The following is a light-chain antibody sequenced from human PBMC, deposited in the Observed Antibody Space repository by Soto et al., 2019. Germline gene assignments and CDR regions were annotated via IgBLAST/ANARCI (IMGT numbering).Light chain of an antibody. CDR3: QQYANSPIT. V-gene: IGKV3-20*01. J-gene: IGKJ5*01. Sequence: ELVLTQSPATLSLSPGKSATLSCTASQPVSSNFLAWYQQKPGQAPRLLIYGVSSRASGIPDRFFGSGSGTDFTLTINRLEPEDFAVYYCQQYANSPITFGQGTRLEIK. CDR2: GVS. CDR1: QPVSSNF.